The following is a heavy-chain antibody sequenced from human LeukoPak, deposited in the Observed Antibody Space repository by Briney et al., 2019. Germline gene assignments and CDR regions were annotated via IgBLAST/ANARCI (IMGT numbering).Heavy chain of an antibody. J-gene: IGHJ4*02. CDR2: IYYSGST. CDR3: ARMIGGYDYSFDY. V-gene: IGHV4-39*01. D-gene: IGHD5-12*01. Sequence: PSETLSLTCTVSGDSISSSRNHYGGWIRQPTGKGLEWIGSIYYSGSTYYNPSLKSRVTISVDTSKNQFSLKMTSVTAADTAVYYCARMIGGYDYSFDYWGQGTLVTVSS. CDR1: GDSISSSRNHY.